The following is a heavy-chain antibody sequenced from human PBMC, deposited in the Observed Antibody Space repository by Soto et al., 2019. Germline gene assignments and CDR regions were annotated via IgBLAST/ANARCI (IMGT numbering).Heavy chain of an antibody. J-gene: IGHJ6*02. CDR2: ISGSGKDT. Sequence: GCLLLACIASGFDLTSSRMNWVRQAPGKGLEWVASISGSGKDTFYRHSVKGRFAISRDSAGTSLFLRMDSVKVEDTAVYHCARVHLVAGSALYCAMDVWGPGTAVTVYS. D-gene: IGHD3-16*01. CDR3: ARVHLVAGSALYCAMDV. CDR1: GFDLTSSR. V-gene: IGHV3-21*01.